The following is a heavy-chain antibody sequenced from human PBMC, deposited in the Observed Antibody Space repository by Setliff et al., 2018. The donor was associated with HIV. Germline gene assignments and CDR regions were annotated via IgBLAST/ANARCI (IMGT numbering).Heavy chain of an antibody. CDR3: TRDTGYILSGYRPHWYFDL. J-gene: IGHJ2*01. CDR1: GASVNSNNYY. Sequence: SETLSLTCTVSGASVNSNNYYWGWIRQPPGKGLEWIASIYYSGTTYYNPSLKSRVTISSDTSKNLFSLKLTTVTAADAAVYYCTRDTGYILSGYRPHWYFDLWGRGTLVTVSS. V-gene: IGHV4-39*07. D-gene: IGHD3-9*01. CDR2: IYYSGTT.